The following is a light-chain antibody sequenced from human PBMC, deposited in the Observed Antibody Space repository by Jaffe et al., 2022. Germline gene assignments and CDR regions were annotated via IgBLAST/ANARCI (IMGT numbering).Light chain of an antibody. CDR1: QSVSSNH. CDR2: AAS. V-gene: IGKV3-20*01. CDR3: QQYDSSPIT. J-gene: IGKJ4*01. Sequence: EIVLTQSPGTLSLSPEERATLSCRVSQSVSSNHLAWYQHKPGQAPRLLIYAASSRATGVPDRFSGSGSGTDFTLVISRLEPEDSAVYYCQQYDSSPITFGGGTKVEI.